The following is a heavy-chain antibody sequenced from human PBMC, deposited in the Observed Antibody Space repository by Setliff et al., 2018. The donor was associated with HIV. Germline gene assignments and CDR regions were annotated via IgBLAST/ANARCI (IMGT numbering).Heavy chain of an antibody. D-gene: IGHD3-9*01. V-gene: IGHV4-31*03. CDR3: ARGHDNKYYYFYYMDV. J-gene: IGHJ6*03. CDR2: IYYSGST. Sequence: SETLSLTCTVSGASISSGGFYWSWIRQHPGKGLEWTGYIYYSGSTNYNPSLKSRVTILVDTSKNQFSLKLSSVTAADTAVYYCARGHDNKYYYFYYMDVWGKGTTVTVSS. CDR1: GASISSGGFY.